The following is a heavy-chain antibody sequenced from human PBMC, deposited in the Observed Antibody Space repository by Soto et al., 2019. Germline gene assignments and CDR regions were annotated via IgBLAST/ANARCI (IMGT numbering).Heavy chain of an antibody. Sequence: GASVKVSCKASGYTFTSYGISWVRQAPGQGLEWMGWISAYNGNTNYAQKLQGRVTMTADTSTNTAYMELSSLRSEDTAVYYCATDSSTAMVPYFDYWGQGTLVTVSS. D-gene: IGHD5-18*01. CDR1: GYTFTSYG. CDR3: ATDSSTAMVPYFDY. J-gene: IGHJ4*02. CDR2: ISAYNGNT. V-gene: IGHV1-18*01.